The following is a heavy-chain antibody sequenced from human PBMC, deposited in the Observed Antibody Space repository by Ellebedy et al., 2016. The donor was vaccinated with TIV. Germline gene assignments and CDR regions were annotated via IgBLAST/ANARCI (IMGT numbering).Heavy chain of an antibody. V-gene: IGHV3-74*01. CDR1: GFTFTSYW. Sequence: GESLKISCAASGFTFTSYWMHWVRQAPGKELVWVSRIKGDRSSAGYADSVKGRFTISRDNAKNSLYLQMNSLRAEDTAVYYCARSTSSGSYLDYWGQGTLVTVSS. D-gene: IGHD1-26*01. CDR2: IKGDRSSA. J-gene: IGHJ4*02. CDR3: ARSTSSGSYLDY.